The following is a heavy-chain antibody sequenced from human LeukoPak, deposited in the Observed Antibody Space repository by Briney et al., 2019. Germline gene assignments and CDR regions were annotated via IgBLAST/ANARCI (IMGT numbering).Heavy chain of an antibody. D-gene: IGHD3-3*01. CDR3: ARDFWSGY. CDR1: GFAFSSCA. V-gene: IGHV3-21*01. Sequence: GGSLRLSCAASGFAFSSCAMSWVRLTPGKGLEWVSTINENGHNTHYADSVKGRFTISRDNAKNSLYLQMNSLRAEDTAVYYCARDFWSGYWGQGTLVTVSS. CDR2: INENGHNT. J-gene: IGHJ4*02.